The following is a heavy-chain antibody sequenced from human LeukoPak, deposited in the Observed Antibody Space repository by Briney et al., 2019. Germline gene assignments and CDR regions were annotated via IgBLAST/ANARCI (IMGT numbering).Heavy chain of an antibody. J-gene: IGHJ6*02. CDR3: AREGIFGSSPLGYYYYGMDV. CDR2: INHSGST. D-gene: IGHD3-3*02. CDR1: GGSFSGYY. V-gene: IGHV4-34*01. Sequence: SETLSLTCAVYGGSFSGYYWSWIRQPPGKGLEWIGEINHSGSTNYNPSLKSRVTISADTSKNQFSLKLSSVTAADTAVYYCAREGIFGSSPLGYYYYGMDVWGQGTTVTVSS.